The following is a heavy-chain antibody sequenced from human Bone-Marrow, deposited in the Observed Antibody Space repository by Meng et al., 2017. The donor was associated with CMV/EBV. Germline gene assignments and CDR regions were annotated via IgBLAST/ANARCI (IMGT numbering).Heavy chain of an antibody. V-gene: IGHV1-2*02. Sequence: ASVKVSCKASGYTFTSYDINWVRQATGQGLEWMGCISPHSGGTNYAQKFQGRVAMTRDTSISTAYLELSRLTSDDTAVYYCARALPASYYYDTSGPPRWGQGTLVTVSS. CDR3: ARALPASYYYDTSGPPR. CDR1: GYTFTSYD. CDR2: ISPHSGGT. D-gene: IGHD3-22*01. J-gene: IGHJ4*02.